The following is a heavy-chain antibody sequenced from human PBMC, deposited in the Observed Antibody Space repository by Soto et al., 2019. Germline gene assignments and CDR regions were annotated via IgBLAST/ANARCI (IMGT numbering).Heavy chain of an antibody. CDR3: ASYHYLDLWTGSRHYMDV. J-gene: IGHJ6*03. CDR2: INHSGTT. Sequence: QVHLEQWGAGLLNPSETLSLTCAVYGGSLSGYYWSWVRQSPGKGLEWIGEINHSGTTNYNPSLKTRVTISADTSKHQFSLRLSSVTAADSAVYYCASYHYLDLWTGSRHYMDVWRRGTTVTVSS. D-gene: IGHD3-9*01. CDR1: GGSLSGYY. V-gene: IGHV4-34*01.